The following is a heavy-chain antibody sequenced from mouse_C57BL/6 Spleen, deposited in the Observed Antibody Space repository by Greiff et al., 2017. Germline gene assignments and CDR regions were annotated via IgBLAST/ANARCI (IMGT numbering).Heavy chain of an antibody. CDR2: INYDGSST. CDR3: ARDRDYYGSSYLDY. CDR1: GFTFSDYY. J-gene: IGHJ2*01. D-gene: IGHD1-1*01. V-gene: IGHV5-16*01. Sequence: EVMLVESEGGLVQPGSSMKLSCTASGFTFSDYYMAWVRQVPEKGLEWVANINYDGSSTYYLDSLKSRFIISRDNAKNILYLQMSSLKSEDTATYYSARDRDYYGSSYLDYWGQGTTLTVSS.